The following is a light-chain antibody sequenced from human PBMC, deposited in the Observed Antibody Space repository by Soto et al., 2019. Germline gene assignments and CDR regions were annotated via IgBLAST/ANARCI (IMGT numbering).Light chain of an antibody. J-gene: IGKJ2*01. V-gene: IGKV3-11*01. CDR1: QSVSSY. Sequence: EIVLTQSPATLSLSPGETATLSCRASQSVSSYLAWYQQKPAQAPRLLIYDAFNRATGIPARFSGSGSGTDFTLTISSLEPEDFAVYYCQQRSNWPRTFGQGTKLEIK. CDR3: QQRSNWPRT. CDR2: DAF.